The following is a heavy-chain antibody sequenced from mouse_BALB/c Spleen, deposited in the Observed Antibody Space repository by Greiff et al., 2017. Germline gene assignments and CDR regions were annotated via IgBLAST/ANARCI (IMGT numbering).Heavy chain of an antibody. CDR3: ARVPYPMSGRDWYFDV. J-gene: IGHJ1*01. CDR2: IWAGGST. D-gene: IGHD1-3*01. V-gene: IGHV2-9*02. CDR1: GFSLTSYG. Sequence: VHLVESGPGLVAPSQSLSITCTVSGFSLTSYGVHWVRQPPGKGLEWLGVIWAGGSTNYNSALMSRLSISKDNSKSQVFLKMNSLQTDDTAMYYCARVPYPMSGRDWYFDVWGAGTTGTGSP.